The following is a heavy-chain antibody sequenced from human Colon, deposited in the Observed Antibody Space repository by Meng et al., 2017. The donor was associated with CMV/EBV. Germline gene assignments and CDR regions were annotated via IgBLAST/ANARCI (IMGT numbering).Heavy chain of an antibody. J-gene: IGHJ4*02. CDR1: GFMFGDHA. V-gene: IGHV3-53*01. D-gene: IGHD6-13*01. Sequence: GESLKISCAASGFMFGDHAMSWVRQAPGKGLEWVSVIYSGGSTYYADSVKGRFTISRDNSKNTLYLQMNSLRAEDTAVYYCARSPGIAAAGLGDYWGQGTLVTVSS. CDR2: IYSGGST. CDR3: ARSPGIAAAGLGDY.